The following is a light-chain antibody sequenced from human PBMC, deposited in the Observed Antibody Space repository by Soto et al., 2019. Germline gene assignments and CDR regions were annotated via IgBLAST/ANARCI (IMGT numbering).Light chain of an antibody. Sequence: DIQMTQSPSTLSASVGDRVTITCRASQSISSWLAWYQQNPGKAPKLLIYDASSLESGVPSRFSGSGSGTEFTLTIISLQPDDCATYYCQQYNSYPTFGQGTKVEIK. CDR1: QSISSW. J-gene: IGKJ1*01. CDR2: DAS. CDR3: QQYNSYPT. V-gene: IGKV1-5*01.